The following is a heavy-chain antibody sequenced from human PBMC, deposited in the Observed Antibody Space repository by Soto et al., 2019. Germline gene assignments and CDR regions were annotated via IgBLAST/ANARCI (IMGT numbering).Heavy chain of an antibody. D-gene: IGHD2-21*02. CDR2: ITRGGET. CDR1: GFTFGTYS. J-gene: IGHJ6*02. Sequence: GGSLRLSFVASGFTFGTYSMHWVRQAPGKGLEWVSSITRGGETYYAESVKGRLTISRDYAKNSVSLQMNSLRVEDTAVYYCAREETAWPLAYGLDVWGQGTTVTVSS. CDR3: AREETAWPLAYGLDV. V-gene: IGHV3-21*01.